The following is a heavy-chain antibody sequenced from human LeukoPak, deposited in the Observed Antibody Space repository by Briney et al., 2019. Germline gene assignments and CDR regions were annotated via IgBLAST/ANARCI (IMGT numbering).Heavy chain of an antibody. V-gene: IGHV1-8*02. D-gene: IGHD3-10*01. Sequence: ASVKVSCKASGYTLTGYYMHWVRQAPGQGLEWMGWINPNSGNTGYAQKFQGRVTMTRNTSISTAYMELSSLRSEDTAVYYCARGQGYYGSGSYPDYWGQGTLVTVSS. J-gene: IGHJ4*02. CDR1: GYTLTGYY. CDR2: INPNSGNT. CDR3: ARGQGYYGSGSYPDY.